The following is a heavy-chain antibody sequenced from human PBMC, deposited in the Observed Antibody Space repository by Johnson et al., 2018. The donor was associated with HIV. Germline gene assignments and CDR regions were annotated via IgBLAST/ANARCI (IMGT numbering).Heavy chain of an antibody. CDR2: INWNGGST. D-gene: IGHD3-22*01. V-gene: IGHV3-20*04. CDR1: GFTFRNYA. Sequence: VQLVESGGGVVQPGTSLRLSCAASGFTFRNYAMHWVRQAPGKGLEWVSGINWNGGSTGYADSVKGRFTISRDNAKNSLYLQMNSLRAEDTALYYCARGGDYDSDDVFDIWGQGTMVIVSS. J-gene: IGHJ3*02. CDR3: ARGGDYDSDDVFDI.